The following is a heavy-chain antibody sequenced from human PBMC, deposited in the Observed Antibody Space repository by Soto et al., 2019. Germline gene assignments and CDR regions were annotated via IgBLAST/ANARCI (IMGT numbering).Heavy chain of an antibody. CDR3: AHSQQQNGSGSRSHYYYYMDV. D-gene: IGHD3-10*01. Sequence: SGPTLVKPTQTLTLTCTFSGFSLSTSGVGVGWIRQPPGKALEWLALIYWDDDKRYSPSLKSRLTITKDTSKNQVVLTMTNMDPVDTATYYCAHSQQQNGSGSRSHYYYYMDVWGKGTTVTVSS. V-gene: IGHV2-5*02. CDR2: IYWDDDK. CDR1: GFSLSTSGVG. J-gene: IGHJ6*03.